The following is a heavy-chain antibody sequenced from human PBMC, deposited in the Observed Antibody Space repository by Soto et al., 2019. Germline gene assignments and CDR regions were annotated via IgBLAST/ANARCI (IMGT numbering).Heavy chain of an antibody. D-gene: IGHD6-13*01. CDR2: IYYSGST. CDR3: ARGDGREQQLVPD. CDR1: GGSISSGGYY. Sequence: QVQLQESGPGLVKPSQTLSLTCTVSGGSISSGGYYWSWIRQHPGKGLEWIGYIYYSGSTYYNPSLKSRVTIPVDTSKNQFSLKLSSVTAADTAVYYCARGDGREQQLVPDWGQGTLVTVSS. V-gene: IGHV4-31*03. J-gene: IGHJ4*02.